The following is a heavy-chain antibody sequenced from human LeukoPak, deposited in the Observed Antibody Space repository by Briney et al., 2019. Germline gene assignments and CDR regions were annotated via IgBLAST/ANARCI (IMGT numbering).Heavy chain of an antibody. V-gene: IGHV3-72*01. J-gene: IGHJ6*03. CDR1: GFTFSDHY. CDR2: TKNKANSYTT. D-gene: IGHD2-2*01. Sequence: GGSLRLSCAASGFTFSDHYMDWVRQAPGKGLEWVGRTKNKANSYTTEYAASVKGRFTISRDDSKNSLYLQMNSLKTEDTAVYYCARVRYCSSTSCPDLNYYYYMDVWGKGTTVTASS. CDR3: ARVRYCSSTSCPDLNYYYYMDV.